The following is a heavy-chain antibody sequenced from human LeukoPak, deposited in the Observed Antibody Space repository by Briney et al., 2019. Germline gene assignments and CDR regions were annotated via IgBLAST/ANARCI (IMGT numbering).Heavy chain of an antibody. CDR1: GFTFSSYG. D-gene: IGHD5-18*01. CDR3: AKARDTAMTTPFDY. V-gene: IGHV3-30*18. Sequence: GGSLRLSCAASGFTFSSYGMHWVRQAPGKGLGWVAVISYDGSNKYYADSVKGRFTISRDNSKSTLYLQMNSLRAEDTAVYYCAKARDTAMTTPFDYWGQGTLVTVSS. J-gene: IGHJ4*02. CDR2: ISYDGSNK.